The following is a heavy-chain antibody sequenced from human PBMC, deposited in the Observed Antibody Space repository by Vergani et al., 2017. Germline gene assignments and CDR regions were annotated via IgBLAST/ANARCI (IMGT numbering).Heavy chain of an antibody. D-gene: IGHD3-3*01. CDR2: IIPIFGTA. CDR3: ASSHLEWSRPTALDY. Sequence: QVQLVQSGAEVKKPGSSVKVSCKASGGTFSSYSISWVRQAPGQGLEWMGGIIPIFGTANYAQKFQGRVTITADESTSTAYMELSSLRSEDTAVYYCASSHLEWSRPTALDYWGQGTLVTVSS. CDR1: GGTFSSYS. V-gene: IGHV1-69*01. J-gene: IGHJ4*02.